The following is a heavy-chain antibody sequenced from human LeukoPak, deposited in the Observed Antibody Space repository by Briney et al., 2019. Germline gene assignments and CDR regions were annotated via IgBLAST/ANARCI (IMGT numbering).Heavy chain of an antibody. D-gene: IGHD2-15*01. CDR3: ARESSGGSFDY. CDR2: INHSGST. Sequence: SETLSLTCAVYGGSFSGYYWSWIRQPPGKGLEWIGEINHSGSTNYNPSLKSRVTISVDTSKNQFSLKLSSVTAADTAVYYCARESSGGSFDYWGQGTLVTVSS. J-gene: IGHJ4*02. V-gene: IGHV4-34*01. CDR1: GGSFSGYY.